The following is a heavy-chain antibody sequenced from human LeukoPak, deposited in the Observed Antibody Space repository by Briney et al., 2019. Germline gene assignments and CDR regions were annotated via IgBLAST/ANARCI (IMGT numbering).Heavy chain of an antibody. CDR2: ISWNSGSI. CDR1: GFTFDDYA. CDR3: ARVPYSSSSGWFDP. D-gene: IGHD6-6*01. J-gene: IGHJ5*02. Sequence: GRSLRLSCAASGFTFDDYAMHWVRQAPGKGLERVSGISWNSGSIGYADSVKGRFTISRDNAKNTLYLQMNSLRAEDTAVYYCARVPYSSSSGWFDPWGQGTLVTVSS. V-gene: IGHV3-9*01.